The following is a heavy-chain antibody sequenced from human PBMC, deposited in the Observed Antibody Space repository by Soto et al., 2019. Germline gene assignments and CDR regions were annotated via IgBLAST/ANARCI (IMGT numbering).Heavy chain of an antibody. CDR2: ISGSGGST. V-gene: IGHV3-23*01. D-gene: IGHD6-19*01. CDR3: AKGQQWLDWFDP. J-gene: IGHJ5*02. CDR1: GFTFSSYA. Sequence: GSLRLSCAASGFTFSSYAMSWVRQAPGKGLEWVSAISGSGGSTYYADSVKGRFTISRDNSKNTLYLQMNSLRAEDTAVYYCAKGQQWLDWFDPWGQGTLVTVSS.